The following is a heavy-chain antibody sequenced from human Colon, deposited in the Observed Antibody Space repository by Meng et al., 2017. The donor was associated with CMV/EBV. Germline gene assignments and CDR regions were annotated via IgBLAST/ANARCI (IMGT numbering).Heavy chain of an antibody. CDR3: ARSLNTVAGAVVPYYFDN. CDR2: IYHSGST. J-gene: IGHJ4*02. CDR1: GFPVSSSYY. Sequence: GSLRLSCTVSGFPVSSSYYWGCIRQPPGKGLEWIGNIYHSGSTYYSPSLKSRVTISVDTSKNQFSLKLNSVTAAATAVYYCARSLNTVAGAVVPYYFDNWGQGTLVTVSS. V-gene: IGHV4-38-2*02. D-gene: IGHD4-23*01.